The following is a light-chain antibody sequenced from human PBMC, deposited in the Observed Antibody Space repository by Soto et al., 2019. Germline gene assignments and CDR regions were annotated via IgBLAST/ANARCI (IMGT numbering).Light chain of an antibody. CDR1: QSINRW. V-gene: IGKV1-5*03. CDR2: KAS. J-gene: IGKJ2*01. Sequence: DIQMTQSPSTLSASVGDRVTISCRASQSINRWLAWYQQKPGKAPNLLIYKASSLEGGVPSRFSGSGSGTELTLTISSLQPDDFATYSCQQYNSYPYTFGQGTKLEIK. CDR3: QQYNSYPYT.